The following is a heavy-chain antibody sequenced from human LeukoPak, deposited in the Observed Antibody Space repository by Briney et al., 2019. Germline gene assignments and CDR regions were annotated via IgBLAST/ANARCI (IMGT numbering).Heavy chain of an antibody. CDR1: GGSISSSSYY. Sequence: PSETLSLTCTVSGGSISSSSYYWGWIRQPPGKGLEWIGQIYHSGATNYKASLRSRVTMSVDKSRNQVSLKVSSVTAADTAVYYCARIEGSGSYPYYYYGLDVWGRGTMVTVSS. D-gene: IGHD3-10*01. V-gene: IGHV4-39*07. J-gene: IGHJ6*02. CDR3: ARIEGSGSYPYYYYGLDV. CDR2: IYHSGAT.